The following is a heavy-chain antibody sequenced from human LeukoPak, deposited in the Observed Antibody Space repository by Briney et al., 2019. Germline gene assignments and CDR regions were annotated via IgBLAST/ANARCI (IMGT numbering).Heavy chain of an antibody. CDR1: GGSISSYY. J-gene: IGHJ4*02. D-gene: IGHD1-26*01. V-gene: IGHV4-59*01. CDR3: ARDRYSGTYWGYFDY. CDR2: IYDSGST. Sequence: PSETLSLTCTVSGGSISSYYWSWIRQPPGKGLEWIGYIYDSGSTNYSPSLKSRVTISVDTSKNQFSLKLNSVTAADTAVYYCARDRYSGTYWGYFDYWGQGTLVTVSS.